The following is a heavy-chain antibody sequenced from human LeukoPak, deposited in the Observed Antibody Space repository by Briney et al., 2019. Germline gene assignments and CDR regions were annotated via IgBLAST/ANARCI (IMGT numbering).Heavy chain of an antibody. CDR3: ARDPTIAAAGTYYYYYYMDV. CDR2: ISSSSYI. D-gene: IGHD6-13*01. Sequence: GSLRLSCAASGFTFSSYSMNWVRQAPGKGLEWVSSISSSSYIYYADSVKGRFTISRDNAKNSLYLQMNSVRAEDTAVYYCARDPTIAAAGTYYYYYYMDVWGKGTTVTVSS. CDR1: GFTFSSYS. V-gene: IGHV3-21*01. J-gene: IGHJ6*03.